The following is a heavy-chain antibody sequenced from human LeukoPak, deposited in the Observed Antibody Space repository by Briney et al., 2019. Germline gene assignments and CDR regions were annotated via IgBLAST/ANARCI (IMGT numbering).Heavy chain of an antibody. D-gene: IGHD1-26*01. J-gene: IGHJ4*02. CDR2: ISYDGSNK. CDR1: GFTFNTYS. V-gene: IGHV3-30*18. CDR3: AKSGRERGMALDY. Sequence: GGSLRLSCAASGFTFNTYSMSWVRQAPGKGLEWVAVISYDGSNKYYADSVKGRFTVSRDNSKNTLYMQMNSLRAEDTAVFYCAKSGRERGMALDYWGQGTLVTVSS.